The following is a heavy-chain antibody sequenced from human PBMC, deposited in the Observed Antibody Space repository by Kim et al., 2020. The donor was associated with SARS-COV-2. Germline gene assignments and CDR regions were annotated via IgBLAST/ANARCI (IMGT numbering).Heavy chain of an antibody. CDR2: INHSGST. CDR1: GGSFSGYY. Sequence: SETLSLTCAVYGGSFSGYYWSWIRQPPGKGLEWIGEINHSGSTNYNPSLKSRVTISVDTSKNQFSLKLSSVTAADTAVYYCAKTAPDHYDSSGSNSDFWGQGTLVTVSS. D-gene: IGHD3-22*01. CDR3: AKTAPDHYDSSGSNSDF. V-gene: IGHV4-34*01. J-gene: IGHJ4*02.